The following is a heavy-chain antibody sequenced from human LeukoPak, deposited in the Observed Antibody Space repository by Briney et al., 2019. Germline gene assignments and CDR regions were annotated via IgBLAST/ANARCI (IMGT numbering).Heavy chain of an antibody. CDR1: GGTFSSYT. V-gene: IGHV1-69*02. J-gene: IGHJ4*02. CDR3: ARASGSGSYSYYFDY. Sequence: GASVKVSCKASGGTFSSYTISWVRQAPGQGLEWMGRIIPILGIANYAQKFQGRVTITADKSTSTAYMELSSLRSEDTAVYYCARASGSGSYSYYFDYWGQGTLVTVSS. D-gene: IGHD3-10*01. CDR2: IIPILGIA.